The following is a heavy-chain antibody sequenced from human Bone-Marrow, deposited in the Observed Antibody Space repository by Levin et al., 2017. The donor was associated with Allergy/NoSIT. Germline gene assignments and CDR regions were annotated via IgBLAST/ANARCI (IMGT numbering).Heavy chain of an antibody. CDR2: LSGSGLST. D-gene: IGHD5-12*01. CDR1: GFTFSTYA. CDR3: AKYDSGYDSTRQPIDY. Sequence: PGGSLRLSCAASGFTFSTYAMSWVRQAPGKGLEWVSTLSGSGLSTYYADSVKGRFTISRDNSKNTLYLQMSSLRAEDTAVYFCAKYDSGYDSTRQPIDYWGQGTLVTVSS. V-gene: IGHV3-23*01. J-gene: IGHJ4*02.